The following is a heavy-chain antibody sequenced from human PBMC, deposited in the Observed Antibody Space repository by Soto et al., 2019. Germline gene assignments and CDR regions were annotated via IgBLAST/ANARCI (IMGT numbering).Heavy chain of an antibody. D-gene: IGHD2-2*01. CDR3: ARRSTSSFDY. J-gene: IGHJ4*02. V-gene: IGHV3-21*01. CDR1: GFTFSDYT. Sequence: GGSLRLSCAASGFTFSDYTMNWVRQAPGKGLEWVSSISSGGSFIHYADSLEGRFNISRDNAEKSLYLQINSLRDEDTAVYYCARRSTSSFDYWGQGTLVTVSS. CDR2: ISSGGSFI.